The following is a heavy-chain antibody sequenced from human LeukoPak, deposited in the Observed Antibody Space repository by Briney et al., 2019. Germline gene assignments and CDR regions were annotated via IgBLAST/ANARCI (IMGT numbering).Heavy chain of an antibody. CDR2: IRYDGSNK. Sequence: GSLRLSCAASGFTFSSYGMHWVRQAPGKGLEWVAFIRYDGSNKYYADSVKGRFTISRDNSKNTLYLQMNSLRAEDTAVYYCAKDTAMVTGADYWGQGTLVTVSS. CDR3: AKDTAMVTGADY. D-gene: IGHD5-18*01. V-gene: IGHV3-30*02. J-gene: IGHJ4*02. CDR1: GFTFSSYG.